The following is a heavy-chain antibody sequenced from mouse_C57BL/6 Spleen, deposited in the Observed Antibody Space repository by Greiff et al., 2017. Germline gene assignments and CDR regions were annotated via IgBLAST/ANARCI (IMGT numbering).Heavy chain of an antibody. J-gene: IGHJ1*03. CDR2: IDPNSVGT. Sequence: QVQLQQPGAELVKPGASVKLSCKASGYTFTSYWMHWVKQRPGRGLEWIGRIDPNSVGTQYNEKFKSKATLTVDKPSSTASMQLSRLTAEDSAVYYCATLIYYDYDGYFDVWGTGTTVTVSS. D-gene: IGHD2-4*01. CDR1: GYTFTSYW. V-gene: IGHV1-72*01. CDR3: ATLIYYDYDGYFDV.